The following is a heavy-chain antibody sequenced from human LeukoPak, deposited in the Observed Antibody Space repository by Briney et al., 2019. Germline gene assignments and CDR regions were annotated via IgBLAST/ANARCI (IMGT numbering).Heavy chain of an antibody. J-gene: IGHJ4*02. CDR2: INHSGST. V-gene: IGHV4-34*01. CDR3: VRAFGGNSDY. CDR1: GGSFSGYY. D-gene: IGHD2-15*01. Sequence: SETLSLTCAVYGGSFSGYYWSWIRQPPGKGLEWIGEINHSGSTNYNPSLKIRVTISVDTSKNQFSLKLSSVTAADTAVYYCVRAFGGNSDYWGQGTLVTVSS.